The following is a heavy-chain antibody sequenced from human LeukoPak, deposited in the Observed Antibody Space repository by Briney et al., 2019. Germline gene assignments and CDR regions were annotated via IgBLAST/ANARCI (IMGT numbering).Heavy chain of an antibody. Sequence: GGSLRLSCAASGFTFSSYAMSWVRQAPGKGLEWVSAISTSGASTYYADSVKGRFTISRDNSKNTLSLQLNSLRAEDTAVYYCAKGTSSSCYSAPNYWGQGTLVTVSS. D-gene: IGHD2-15*01. CDR1: GFTFSSYA. CDR2: ISTSGAST. CDR3: AKGTSSSCYSAPNY. J-gene: IGHJ4*02. V-gene: IGHV3-23*01.